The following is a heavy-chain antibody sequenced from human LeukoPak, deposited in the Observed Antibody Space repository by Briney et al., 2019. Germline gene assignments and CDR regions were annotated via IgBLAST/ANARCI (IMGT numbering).Heavy chain of an antibody. V-gene: IGHV3-23*01. CDR3: AKGGRRIFVPAAISADGYNYALDY. CDR2: ISGSGGST. Sequence: PGGSLRLSCAASGFTFSSYAMSWVRQAPGKGLEWVSAISGSGGSTYYADSVKGRFSISRDNSKNTLYLQMNSLRAEDTAVYYYAKGGRRIFVPAAISADGYNYALDYWGQGTLVTVSS. CDR1: GFTFSSYA. D-gene: IGHD5-24*01. J-gene: IGHJ4*02.